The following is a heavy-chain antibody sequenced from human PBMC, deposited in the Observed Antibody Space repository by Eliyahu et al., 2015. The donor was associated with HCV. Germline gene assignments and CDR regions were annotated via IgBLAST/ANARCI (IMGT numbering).Heavy chain of an antibody. Sequence: QVQLVQSGAEXXKPGASVKVSCKASGXTFTGXXMHXVRQAPGQGLEXMGWINPNSGGTNYAQKFQGRVTMTRDTSISTAYMELSRLRSDDTAVYYCARDVYGGYTALSYYFDYWGQGTLVTVSS. D-gene: IGHD5-12*01. CDR3: ARDVYGGYTALSYYFDY. CDR2: INPNSGGT. CDR1: GXTFTGXX. J-gene: IGHJ4*02. V-gene: IGHV1-2*02.